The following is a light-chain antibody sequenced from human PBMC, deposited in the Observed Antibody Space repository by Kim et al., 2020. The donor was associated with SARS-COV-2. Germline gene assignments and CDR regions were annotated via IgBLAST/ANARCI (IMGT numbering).Light chain of an antibody. CDR2: AAS. V-gene: IGKV1-12*01. CDR1: QGISSW. J-gene: IGKJ1*01. CDR3: QQATHFPLT. Sequence: ATVGDRVTITCRASQGISSWLAWYQQTPGKDPKLLIYAASNLQSGVPSRFSGSGSGTDFTLTINSLQPEDFATYYCQQATHFPLTFGQGTKVDIK.